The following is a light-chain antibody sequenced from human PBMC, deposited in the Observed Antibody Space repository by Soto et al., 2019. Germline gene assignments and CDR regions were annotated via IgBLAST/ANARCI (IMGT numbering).Light chain of an antibody. V-gene: IGKV3-11*01. Sequence: EIVLTQSPATLSLSPGERATLSCRASQSVSSYLAWHQQKPGQAPRLLIYDASNRATGIPARFSGSGSGTDFTLTISSLEPEDFAVYYCQQRSNWPPRNTFGQGTKLEIK. CDR3: QQRSNWPPRNT. J-gene: IGKJ2*01. CDR2: DAS. CDR1: QSVSSY.